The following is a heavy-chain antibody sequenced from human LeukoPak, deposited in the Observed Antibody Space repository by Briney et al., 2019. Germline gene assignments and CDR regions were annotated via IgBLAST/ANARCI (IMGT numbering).Heavy chain of an antibody. CDR2: INPNINGT. CDR1: GYTFTGYC. V-gene: IGHV1-2*02. Sequence: GASVKFSCKASGYTFTGYCTHWVRQAPGQGLEWMGWINPNINGTNYAQKFQGRVTITGDRSISTAYMELRMLRSDDKPVYYCARDRAVASHIKGWFDPWGQGPLVTVSS. CDR3: ARDRAVASHIKGWFDP. J-gene: IGHJ5*02.